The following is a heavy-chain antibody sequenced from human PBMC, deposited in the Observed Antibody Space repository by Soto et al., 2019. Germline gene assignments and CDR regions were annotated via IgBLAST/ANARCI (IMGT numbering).Heavy chain of an antibody. D-gene: IGHD2-2*01. J-gene: IGHJ5*02. CDR3: ASPSTRYNGLDP. CDR2: IYFRGTT. Sequence: QLQLQESGPGLVKPSETLSLTCTVSGGSISSSTYYWAWIRQPPGKGLEWIGSIYFRGTTYYNPSLKSRVTISVDMSRKQFSLKLGSVTAAATAGYYCASPSTRYNGLDPWGQGTLVTVSS. CDR1: GGSISSSTYY. V-gene: IGHV4-39*01.